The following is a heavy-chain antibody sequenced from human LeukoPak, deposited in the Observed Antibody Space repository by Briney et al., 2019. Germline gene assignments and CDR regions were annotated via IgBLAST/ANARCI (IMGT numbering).Heavy chain of an antibody. CDR3: ARLPLGYCSSTSCLD. D-gene: IGHD2-2*01. CDR1: GYTFNTYG. CDR2: MSSSTGNT. J-gene: IGHJ4*02. Sequence: ASVKVSCKASGYTFNTYGISWVRQAPGQGLEWMGWMSSSTGNTKYAQKPQGRVTMTTDTSTSTAYLELRSLRSDDTAVYYCARLPLGYCSSTSCLDWGQGTLVTVSS. V-gene: IGHV1-18*01.